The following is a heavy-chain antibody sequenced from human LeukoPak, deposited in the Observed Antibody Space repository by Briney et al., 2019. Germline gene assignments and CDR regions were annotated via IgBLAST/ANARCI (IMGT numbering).Heavy chain of an antibody. V-gene: IGHV1-69*04. Sequence: ASVKVSCKASGGTFSSYAISWVRQAPGQGLGWMGRIIPILGIANYAQKFQGRVTITADKSTSTAYMELSSLRSEDTAVYYCARGGSRDGYNYDYWGQGTLVTVSS. CDR1: GGTFSSYA. D-gene: IGHD5-24*01. CDR3: ARGGSRDGYNYDY. J-gene: IGHJ4*02. CDR2: IIPILGIA.